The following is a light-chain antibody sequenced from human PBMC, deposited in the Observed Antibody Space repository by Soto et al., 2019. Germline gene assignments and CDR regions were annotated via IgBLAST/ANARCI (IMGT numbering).Light chain of an antibody. J-gene: IGKJ1*01. CDR3: QQSYSTPQT. V-gene: IGKV1-39*01. CDR2: GAS. Sequence: DIQMTQSPSSLSASVGDRVTIACRASQSVTTYLNWYQQKPGKAPKLLIYGASSLQSGVPSRFSGSGSGTDFTPTISSLQPEDFATYYCQQSYSTPQTFGQGTKVDIK. CDR1: QSVTTY.